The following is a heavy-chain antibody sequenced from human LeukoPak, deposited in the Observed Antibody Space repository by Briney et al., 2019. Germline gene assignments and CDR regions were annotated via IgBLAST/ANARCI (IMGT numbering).Heavy chain of an antibody. J-gene: IGHJ4*02. D-gene: IGHD2-21*01. V-gene: IGHV3-48*02. CDR1: GFRFSDYH. CDR2: ITTTGTT. Sequence: GGSLRPSCAASGFRFSDYHINWVRQAPGKGLEWISYITTTGTTIYADSVKGRFVISRDNAKSSLYLQMDSLRDEDTAVYYCARVWQDYSGVDYWGQGALVTVAS. CDR3: ARVWQDYSGVDY.